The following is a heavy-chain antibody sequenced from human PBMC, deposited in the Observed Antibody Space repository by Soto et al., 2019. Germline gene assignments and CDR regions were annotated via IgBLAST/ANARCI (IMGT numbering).Heavy chain of an antibody. CDR2: IYYSGST. V-gene: IGHV4-59*08. CDR1: GGSISSYY. D-gene: IGHD5-12*01. Sequence: QVQLQESGPGLVKPSETLSVTCTVSGGSISSYYWSWIRQPPGKGLEWIGYIYYSGSTNYNPSLKSRVTISADTSKNQFSLKLSSLTAADTAVYYCARTERWLQYWGQNAIITVSS. J-gene: IGHJ4*02. CDR3: ARTERWLQY.